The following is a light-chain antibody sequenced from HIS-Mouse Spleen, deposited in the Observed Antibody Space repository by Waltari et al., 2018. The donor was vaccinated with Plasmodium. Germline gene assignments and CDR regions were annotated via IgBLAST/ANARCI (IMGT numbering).Light chain of an antibody. J-gene: IGKJ1*01. CDR2: WAS. V-gene: IGKV4-1*01. CDR3: QQYYSTLTWT. Sequence: DIVMTQSPDSLAVSLGERATINCKSSQSVLYSSNNKNYLAWYQQKPGQPPQLLMYWASTREAGVPDRLSGSGSGTDFTLTISSLQAEDVAVYYCQQYYSTLTWTFGQGTKVEIK. CDR1: QSVLYSSNNKNY.